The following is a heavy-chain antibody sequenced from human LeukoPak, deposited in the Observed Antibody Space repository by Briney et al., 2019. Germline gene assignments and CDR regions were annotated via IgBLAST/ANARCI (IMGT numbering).Heavy chain of an antibody. J-gene: IGHJ5*02. CDR1: GYTFTSYY. Sequence: ASVTVSCKATGYTFTSYYMHWVRQAPGQGLEWMGIINPSGGSTSYAQKFQGRVTMTRDTSTSTVYMELSSLRSEDTAVYYCAREYCSSTSCYDHWFDPWGQGTLVTVSS. CDR3: AREYCSSTSCYDHWFDP. D-gene: IGHD2-2*01. CDR2: INPSGGST. V-gene: IGHV1-46*01.